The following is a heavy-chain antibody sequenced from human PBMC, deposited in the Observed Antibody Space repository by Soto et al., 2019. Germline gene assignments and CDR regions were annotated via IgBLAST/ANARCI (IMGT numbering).Heavy chain of an antibody. CDR3: TRADPRFRYYYYYGMDV. Sequence: KPSETLSLTCSVSGGSISSPGYYWSWIRQHPGKGLEWIGYIYYSGSTYYNPSLKGRVTISVDKSKDQFSLKLTSVTAADTAVYYCTRADPRFRYYYYYGMDVWGQGATVTVSS. CDR1: GGSISSPGYY. V-gene: IGHV4-31*03. CDR2: IYYSGST. J-gene: IGHJ6*02. D-gene: IGHD3-16*01.